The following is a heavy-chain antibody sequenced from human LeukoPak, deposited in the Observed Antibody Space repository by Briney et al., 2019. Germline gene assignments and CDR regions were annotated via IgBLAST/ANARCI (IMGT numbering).Heavy chain of an antibody. CDR1: GGSFSGYY. J-gene: IGHJ4*02. D-gene: IGHD6-13*01. Sequence: KASETLSLTCAVYGGSFSGYYWSWIRQPPGKGLEWIGYIYYSGATNYNPSLKSRVTISVDTSKNQFSLKLSSVTAADTAVYYCARGAYIAAAQYGFWGQGTLVTVSS. CDR3: ARGAYIAAAQYGF. V-gene: IGHV4-59*01. CDR2: IYYSGAT.